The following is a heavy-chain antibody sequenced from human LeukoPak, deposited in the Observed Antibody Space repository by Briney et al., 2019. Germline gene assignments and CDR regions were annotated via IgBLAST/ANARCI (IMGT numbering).Heavy chain of an antibody. J-gene: IGHJ4*02. D-gene: IGHD6-19*01. V-gene: IGHV3-23*01. CDR3: VRDQQWLVPDY. CDR2: ISVNGAMT. Sequence: GGSLRLSCAGSGFTFSSRGMSWVRQPPGKGLQWVSGISVNGAMTYYVDSVKGRFIISRDNSKNTVYLQMNSLTTEDTAVYYCVRDQQWLVPDYWGQGALVTVSS. CDR1: GFTFSSRG.